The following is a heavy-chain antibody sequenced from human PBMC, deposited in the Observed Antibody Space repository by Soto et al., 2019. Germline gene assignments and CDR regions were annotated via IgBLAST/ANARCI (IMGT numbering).Heavy chain of an antibody. CDR1: GFTFSNAW. Sequence: GGSLRLSCAASGFTFSNAWMSWVRQAPGKGLEWVGRIKSKTDYATTDYAAPVKGRFTISRDDSENTLYLQMNSLITEDTAVYYCTVRHSWSYFGYFGSWGQGT. CDR3: TVRHSWSYFGYFGS. V-gene: IGHV3-15*01. J-gene: IGHJ4*02. D-gene: IGHD1-26*01. CDR2: IKSKTDYATT.